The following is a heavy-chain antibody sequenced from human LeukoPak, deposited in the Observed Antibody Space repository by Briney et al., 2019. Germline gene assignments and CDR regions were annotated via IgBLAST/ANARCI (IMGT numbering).Heavy chain of an antibody. CDR1: GGSISSYY. CDR3: ASEGLWFGELSWFDP. D-gene: IGHD3-10*01. J-gene: IGHJ5*02. CDR2: IYTSGST. Sequence: SETLSLTCTVSGGSISSYYWSWIRQPAGKGLEWIGRIYTSGSTNYSPSLKSRVTMSVDTSKNQFSLKLSSVTAADTAVCYCASEGLWFGELSWFDPWGQGTLVTVSS. V-gene: IGHV4-4*07.